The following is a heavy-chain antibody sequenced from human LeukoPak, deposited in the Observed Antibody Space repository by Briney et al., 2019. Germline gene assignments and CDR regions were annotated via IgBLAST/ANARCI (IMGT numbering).Heavy chain of an antibody. V-gene: IGHV3-7*01. CDR2: IKQDGREK. CDR1: GLTFSIYW. J-gene: IGHJ4*02. CDR3: ARASGFGECFDY. Sequence: PGGSLRLSCAASGLTFSIYWMSRVRQAPGKGLEWVANIKQDGREKFYVDSVKGRFTISRDNAKNSLYLQLNSLRAEDTAVYYCARASGFGECFDYWGQGTLVTVSS. D-gene: IGHD3-10*01.